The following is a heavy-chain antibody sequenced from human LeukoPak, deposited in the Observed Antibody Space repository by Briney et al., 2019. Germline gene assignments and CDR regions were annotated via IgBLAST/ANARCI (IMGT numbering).Heavy chain of an antibody. CDR1: GGSISSYY. Sequence: SETLSLTCTVSGGSISSYYWSWIRQPPGKGLEWIGYVSYSGSTNYNPSLKSRVTISVDTSKNQFSLKLSSVTAADTAVYYCARHNTGSYQSLDYWGQGTLVTVSS. CDR2: VSYSGST. J-gene: IGHJ4*02. V-gene: IGHV4-59*08. D-gene: IGHD1-26*01. CDR3: ARHNTGSYQSLDY.